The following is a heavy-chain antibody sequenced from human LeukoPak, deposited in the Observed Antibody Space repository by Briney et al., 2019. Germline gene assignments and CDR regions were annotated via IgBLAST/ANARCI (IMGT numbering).Heavy chain of an antibody. V-gene: IGHV3-74*01. Sequence: GGSLRLSCAASGFTFSSCWMHWVRHAPGKGLVWVSRINSDGSSTSYADSVKGRFTISRDKVKKMLYLQINSLRAEDTAVYYCARDRGGYFDYWGQGTLVTVSS. CDR2: INSDGSST. J-gene: IGHJ4*02. CDR3: ARDRGGYFDY. D-gene: IGHD3-10*01. CDR1: GFTFSSCW.